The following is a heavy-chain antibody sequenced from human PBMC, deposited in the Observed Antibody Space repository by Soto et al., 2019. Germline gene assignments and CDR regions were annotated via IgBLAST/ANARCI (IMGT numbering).Heavy chain of an antibody. D-gene: IGHD2-21*02. V-gene: IGHV4-4*07. CDR1: GGSITDYS. J-gene: IGHJ5*02. CDR3: ARDQGVVVTADNWFDP. Sequence: SETLSLPCTVSGGSITDYSWVWIRQPAGKGLEWIGRIFSSGSTNYNPSLKGRITMSLDTSKNQFSLKLNSATATDTAAYFCARDQGVVVTADNWFDPWGQGILVTVSS. CDR2: IFSSGST.